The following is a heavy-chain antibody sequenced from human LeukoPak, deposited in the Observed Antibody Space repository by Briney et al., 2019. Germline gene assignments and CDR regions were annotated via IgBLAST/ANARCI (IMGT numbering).Heavy chain of an antibody. CDR1: GFTFSRYW. V-gene: IGHV3-23*01. D-gene: IGHD3-10*01. J-gene: IGHJ6*04. Sequence: GGSLRLSCAGSGFTFSRYWMSWVLQAPGKGLEWVSAISGSGGSTYYADSVKGRFTISRDNSKNTLYLQMNSLRAEDTAVYYCAKGGRGFGELVYYYYGMDVWGKGTTVTVSS. CDR3: AKGGRGFGELVYYYYGMDV. CDR2: ISGSGGST.